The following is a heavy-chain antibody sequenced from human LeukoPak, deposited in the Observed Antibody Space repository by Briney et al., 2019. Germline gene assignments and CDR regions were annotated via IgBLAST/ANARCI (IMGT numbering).Heavy chain of an antibody. D-gene: IGHD6-19*01. Sequence: GGSLRLSCAAFGFTFSSYAMSWVRQAPGKGLEWVSGISDSGANTYYADSVKGQFTISRDNSNNTLLLQMNSLRVEDTAVYYCAKATKYISGWYDWYFDLWGRGTLVTVSS. CDR1: GFTFSSYA. CDR3: AKATKYISGWYDWYFDL. J-gene: IGHJ2*01. V-gene: IGHV3-23*01. CDR2: ISDSGANT.